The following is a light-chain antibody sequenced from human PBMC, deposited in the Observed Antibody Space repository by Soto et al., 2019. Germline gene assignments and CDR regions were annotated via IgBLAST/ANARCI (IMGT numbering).Light chain of an antibody. CDR3: QHYNNWPPWT. Sequence: EIVMTQSPGTLSVSPGERATLSCRVSQSVGSNLAWYQQKPGQAPRLLIYGASTRATGIPVRFTGSGSGTEFTLTISSLQSEDFAVYYCQHYNNWPPWTXGRGTKVDI. J-gene: IGKJ1*01. CDR1: QSVGSN. V-gene: IGKV3-15*01. CDR2: GAS.